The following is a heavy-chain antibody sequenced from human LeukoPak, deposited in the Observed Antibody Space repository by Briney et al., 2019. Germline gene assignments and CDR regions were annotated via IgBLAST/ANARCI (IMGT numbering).Heavy chain of an antibody. D-gene: IGHD3-16*01. CDR1: GFTFSSYA. J-gene: IGHJ4*02. CDR3: VKKGSWGRFDF. Sequence: GGSLRLSCAASGFTFSSYAMSWFRQPPGKGLEWVSLIYSDGRTYYADSVKGRCTISRDNSKNTLYLQMNSLRVEDTAVYFCVKKGSWGRFDFWGQGTRVTVSS. CDR2: IYSDGRT. V-gene: IGHV3-23*03.